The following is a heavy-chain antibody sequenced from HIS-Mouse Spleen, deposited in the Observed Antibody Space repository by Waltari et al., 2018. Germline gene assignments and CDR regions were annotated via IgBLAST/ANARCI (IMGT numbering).Heavy chain of an antibody. J-gene: IGHJ4*02. CDR2: INPNSGGT. Sequence: QVQLVQSGAEVKKPGASVKVSCKASGYTFTGYYMHWVRQAPGQGLEWMGWINPNSGGTNYAQKFQGRVTMTRDTSISTAYMELSRLRSDDTAVYYCARDLGYCSSTSCYCLDYWGQGTLVTVSS. CDR1: GYTFTGYY. D-gene: IGHD2-2*01. V-gene: IGHV1-2*02. CDR3: ARDLGYCSSTSCYCLDY.